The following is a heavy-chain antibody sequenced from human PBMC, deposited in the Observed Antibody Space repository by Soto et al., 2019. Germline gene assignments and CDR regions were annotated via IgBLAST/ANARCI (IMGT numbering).Heavy chain of an antibody. J-gene: IGHJ4*02. CDR2: LSYDGRKE. CDR1: GFSFSGYG. D-gene: IGHD3-10*01. V-gene: IGHV3-30*18. CDR3: AKATTDLYGAVGNLDY. Sequence: GGSLRLSCVASGFSFSGYGMHWVRQAPGKGLEWVALLSYDGRKELYADSVKGRFAISRDNSKNTLFLHMSSLRPDDTAVYFCAKATTDLYGAVGNLDYWGQGGLVT.